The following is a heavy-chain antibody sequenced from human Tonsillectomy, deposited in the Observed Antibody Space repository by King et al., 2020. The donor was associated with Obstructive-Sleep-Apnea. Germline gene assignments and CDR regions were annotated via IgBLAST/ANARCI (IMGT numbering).Heavy chain of an antibody. J-gene: IGHJ4*02. CDR3: ARGWGSFDY. V-gene: IGHV4-39*07. Sequence: QLQESGPGLVKPSETLSLTCTVSGVSIRSSSYYWGWIRQPPGKGLEWIGSIYYSGNTYYNPSLKSRVTISVDTSKNQFSLKLRSVTAADTAVYYCARGWGSFDYWGQGTLVTVSS. D-gene: IGHD3-16*01. CDR1: GVSIRSSSYY. CDR2: IYYSGNT.